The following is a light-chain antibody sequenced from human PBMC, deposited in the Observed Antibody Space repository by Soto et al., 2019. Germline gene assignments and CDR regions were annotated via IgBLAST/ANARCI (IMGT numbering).Light chain of an antibody. Sequence: QSALTQPASVSGSPGQSIAISCIGTSSDVGGYNYVSWYQHHPGKAPKLMIYEVSNRPSGVSDRFSGSKSGNMASLTISGLQAEDEGTYYCLSYTSSTTYVVFGGGTKLTVL. J-gene: IGLJ2*01. CDR2: EVS. V-gene: IGLV2-14*01. CDR1: SSDVGGYNY. CDR3: LSYTSSTTYVV.